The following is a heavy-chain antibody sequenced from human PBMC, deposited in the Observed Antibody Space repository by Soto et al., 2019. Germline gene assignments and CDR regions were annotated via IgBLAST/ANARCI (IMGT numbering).Heavy chain of an antibody. CDR3: AKNGPMRYDILPGYFGALDY. J-gene: IGHJ4*02. CDR1: GFTFSSYG. D-gene: IGHD3-9*01. CDR2: ISYDGSNK. V-gene: IGHV3-30*18. Sequence: QVQLVESGGGVVQPGRSLRLSCAASGFTFSSYGMHWVRQAPGKGLEWVAVISYDGSNKYYADSVKGRFTISRDNSKNTLYLQMNSLRAEETAVYYCAKNGPMRYDILPGYFGALDYWGQGTLVTVSS.